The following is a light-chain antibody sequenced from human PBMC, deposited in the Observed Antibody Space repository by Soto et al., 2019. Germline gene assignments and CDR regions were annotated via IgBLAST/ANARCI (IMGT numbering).Light chain of an antibody. CDR2: GAS. V-gene: IGKV3-15*01. CDR3: QQYTNWPPWT. CDR1: QSVSSN. Sequence: EMVMTQSPATLSMSPGERATLSCRASQSVSSNLAWYQQKPGQPPRLLIYGASARATGIPARFSGSGSGTEFTLTISSLQSEDFAVYYCQQYTNWPPWTFGQGTRVEIK. J-gene: IGKJ1*01.